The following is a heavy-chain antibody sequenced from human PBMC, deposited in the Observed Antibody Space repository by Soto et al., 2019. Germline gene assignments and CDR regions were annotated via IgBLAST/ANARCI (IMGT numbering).Heavy chain of an antibody. CDR3: AGSSDDDRYN. J-gene: IGHJ4*02. CDR2: ISSSSSFT. Sequence: EVQLVESGAGLVKPGGSLRLSCAASGFSLSDYSMNWIRQAPGKRLEWVASISSSSSFTHCAEAMKGRFTIARDNAKNSLYLQMNSLAAEDTAVYYCAGSSDDDRYNWCQGTLVTVSS. CDR1: GFSLSDYS. V-gene: IGHV3-21*01. D-gene: IGHD1-26*01.